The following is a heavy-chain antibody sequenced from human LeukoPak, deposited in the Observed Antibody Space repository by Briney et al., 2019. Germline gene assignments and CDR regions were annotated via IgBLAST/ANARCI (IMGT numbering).Heavy chain of an antibody. CDR2: IKQDGSEK. CDR1: GFTFSSYW. Sequence: PGGSLRLSCAASGFTFSSYWMSWVRQAPGEGLEWVANIKQDGSEKYYVDSVKGRFTISRDNAKNSLYLQMNSLRAEDTAVYYCASIPPYYYYMDVWGKGTTVTVSS. CDR3: ASIPPYYYYMDV. V-gene: IGHV3-7*01. J-gene: IGHJ6*03.